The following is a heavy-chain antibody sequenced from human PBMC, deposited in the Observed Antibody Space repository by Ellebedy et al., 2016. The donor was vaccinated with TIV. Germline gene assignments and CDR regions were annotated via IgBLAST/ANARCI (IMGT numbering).Heavy chain of an antibody. D-gene: IGHD6-19*01. CDR3: ARDNYKVSVAGSN. Sequence: GESLKISCAASGFTFSSYWMSWVRQAPGKGLEWVSSITESGGNTYYADSVKGRFTISRDNYKDTLYLQMNSLRAEDTAVYYCARDNYKVSVAGSNWGQGTLVTVSS. J-gene: IGHJ4*02. CDR2: ITESGGNT. CDR1: GFTFSSYW. V-gene: IGHV3-23*01.